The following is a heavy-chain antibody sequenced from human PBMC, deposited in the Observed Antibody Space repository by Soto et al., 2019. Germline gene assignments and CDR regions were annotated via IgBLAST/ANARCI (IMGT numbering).Heavy chain of an antibody. CDR2: ISSSGTAT. J-gene: IGHJ5*02. CDR1: GFTFRDYD. V-gene: IGHV3-11*01. Sequence: QVQLVESGGGLVRPGGSLRLSCAASGFTFRDYDMSWIRQAPGKGLEWVSCISSSGTATYYADSVKGRFTISRDNAKNSLYVEMNSLRVEDSAVYYCARKGPRAALPHHWGQGTLVTVSS. CDR3: ARKGPRAALPHH. D-gene: IGHD6-13*01.